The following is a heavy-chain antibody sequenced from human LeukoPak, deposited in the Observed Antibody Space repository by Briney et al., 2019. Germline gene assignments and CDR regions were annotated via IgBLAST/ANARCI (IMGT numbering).Heavy chain of an antibody. CDR2: ISYDGSNK. CDR1: GFTFSSYA. V-gene: IGHV3-30*04. D-gene: IGHD3-10*01. Sequence: GRSLRLSCAASGFTFSSYAMHWVRQAPGKGLEWVAVISYDGSNKYYVDSVKGRFTISRDNSKNTLYLQMNSLRAEDTAVYYCARGGSGSHSTFMGMDVWGQGTTVTVSS. J-gene: IGHJ6*02. CDR3: ARGGSGSHSTFMGMDV.